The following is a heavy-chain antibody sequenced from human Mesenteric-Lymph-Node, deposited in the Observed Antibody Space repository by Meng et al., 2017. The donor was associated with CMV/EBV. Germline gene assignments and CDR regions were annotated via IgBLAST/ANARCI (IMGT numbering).Heavy chain of an antibody. V-gene: IGHV3-15*01. CDR1: GFTFSNAW. J-gene: IGHJ4*02. CDR3: AKFTVVVPAAFFDY. D-gene: IGHD2-2*01. Sequence: GGSLRLSCAASGFTFSNAWMSWVRQAPGKGLEWVGRIKSKTDVRTTDYAAPVKGRLTISRDDSKNTLYLQMNSLRAEDTAVYYCAKFTVVVPAAFFDYWGQGTLVTVSS. CDR2: IKSKTDVRTT.